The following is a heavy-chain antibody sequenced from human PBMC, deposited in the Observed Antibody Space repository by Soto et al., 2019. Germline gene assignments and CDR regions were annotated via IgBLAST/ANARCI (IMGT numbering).Heavy chain of an antibody. CDR1: GGDFNSYT. V-gene: IGHV1-69*02. CDR2: IIPILDVA. D-gene: IGHD3-10*01. J-gene: IGHJ6*02. CDR3: TQLWFGELWHGMDV. Sequence: QLVQSRAEVKKPGSSVKVPCKASGGDFNSYTISWVRRAPGQGPEWMGTIIPILDVAKNAQKFQGRVTITADKSTSTVYMELRSLRSDDTAIYYCTQLWFGELWHGMDVWGQGTTVTVSS.